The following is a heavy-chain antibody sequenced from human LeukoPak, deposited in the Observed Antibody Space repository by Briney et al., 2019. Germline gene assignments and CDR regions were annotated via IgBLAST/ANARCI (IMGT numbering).Heavy chain of an antibody. CDR3: AAQGYCSDGSCS. Sequence: GGSLRLSCAASGFTFGDYGMSWVRHAPGKGLEWVSGINWNGGSTGYADSVKGRFTISRDNAKYSLYLQMNSLRAEDPAFYYCAAQGYCSDGSCSWGQGTLVTVSS. V-gene: IGHV3-20*04. CDR1: GFTFGDYG. CDR2: INWNGGST. J-gene: IGHJ5*02. D-gene: IGHD2-15*01.